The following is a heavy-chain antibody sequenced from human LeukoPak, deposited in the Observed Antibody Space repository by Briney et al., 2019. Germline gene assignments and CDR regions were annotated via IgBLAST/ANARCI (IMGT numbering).Heavy chain of an antibody. CDR2: GDYSGGT. Sequence: SETLSLTCTVSGDSFSSVKDYWAWIRQPPGKGLEWIASGDYSGGTYYNPSLESRVTISADMSKNQFSLKLSSVTAADTAIYYCARERGEEYSSGWYKRNFFDNWGQGTRVTVSS. J-gene: IGHJ4*02. CDR1: GDSFSSVKDY. V-gene: IGHV4-39*07. D-gene: IGHD6-19*01. CDR3: ARERGEEYSSGWYKRNFFDN.